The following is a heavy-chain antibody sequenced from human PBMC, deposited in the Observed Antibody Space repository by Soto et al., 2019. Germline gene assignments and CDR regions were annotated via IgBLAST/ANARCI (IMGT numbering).Heavy chain of an antibody. D-gene: IGHD2-15*01. J-gene: IGHJ4*02. V-gene: IGHV1-69*04. CDR3: ARERPHYCSGGSCYLDY. CDR1: GGTFSSYT. CDR2: IIPILGIA. Sequence: GASVKVSCKASGGTFSSYTISWVRQAPGQGLEWMGRIIPILGIANYAQKFQGRVTITADKSTSTAYMELSSLRSEDTAVYYCARERPHYCSGGSCYLDYWGQGTLVTVSS.